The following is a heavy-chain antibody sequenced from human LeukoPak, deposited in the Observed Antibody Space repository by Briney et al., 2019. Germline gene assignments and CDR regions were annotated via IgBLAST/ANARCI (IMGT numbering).Heavy chain of an antibody. CDR1: GFTFSSYW. CDR2: INSDGSST. V-gene: IGHV3-74*01. CDR3: AREGYSSGWGTLRYYYYGMDV. Sequence: GGSLRLSCAASGFTFSSYWMHWVRQAPGKGLVWVSRINSDGSSTSYADSAKGRFTISRDNAKNTLYLQMNSLRAEDTAVYYCAREGYSSGWGTLRYYYYGMDVWGQGTTVTVSS. D-gene: IGHD6-19*01. J-gene: IGHJ6*02.